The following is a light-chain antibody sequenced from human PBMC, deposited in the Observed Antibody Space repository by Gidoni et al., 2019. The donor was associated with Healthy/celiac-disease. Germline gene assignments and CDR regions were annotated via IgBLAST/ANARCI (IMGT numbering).Light chain of an antibody. CDR3: QQRSNWPPWT. CDR2: DAS. Sequence: IGLTQSPATLSLSPGGRATLSCRASQSVSSYLAWYQQKPGQAPRLLIYDASNRATGIPARFSGSGSGTDFTLTISSLEPEDFAVYYCQQRSNWPPWTFGQGTKVEIK. J-gene: IGKJ1*01. CDR1: QSVSSY. V-gene: IGKV3-11*01.